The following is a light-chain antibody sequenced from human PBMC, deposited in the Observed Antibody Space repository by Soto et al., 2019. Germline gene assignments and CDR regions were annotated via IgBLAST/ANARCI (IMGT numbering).Light chain of an antibody. CDR3: QQYGNSPRS. J-gene: IGKJ1*01. Sequence: EVVLTQSPGTLSLSPGERDTLSCRASQSVNSNYLAGYQQTPGQAPRLLIYGASSRATGIPDRFSCSESGTDFTLTTSRLEPEDFVVYYCQQYGNSPRSFGQGTKVEI. V-gene: IGKV3-20*01. CDR1: QSVNSNY. CDR2: GAS.